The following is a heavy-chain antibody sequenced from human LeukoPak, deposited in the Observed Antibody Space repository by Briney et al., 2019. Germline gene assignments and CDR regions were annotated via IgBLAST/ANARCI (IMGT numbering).Heavy chain of an antibody. CDR2: ISGDSSQI. CDR3: VRDQGAPDY. J-gene: IGHJ4*02. D-gene: IGHD1-26*01. CDR1: GFTFSGYA. Sequence: PGGSLRLSCAASGFTFSGYAMNRVRQAPGKGLEWISYISGDSSQIFYADSVKGRFTTSRDNAKNSLHLQMSSLRVEDTALYYCVRDQGAPDYWGQGTLLTVSS. V-gene: IGHV3-48*01.